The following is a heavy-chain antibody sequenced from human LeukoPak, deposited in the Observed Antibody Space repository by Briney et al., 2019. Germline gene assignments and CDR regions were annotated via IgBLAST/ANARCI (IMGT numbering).Heavy chain of an antibody. Sequence: GGSLRLSCAASGFTFSSYAMSWVRQAPGKGPEWVSGISNSGDRTFYADSVKGRFTISKDNAKNTVYLQMNSLRAEDTAVYYCVSFYETYWGRGTLVTVSS. CDR1: GFTFSSYA. J-gene: IGHJ4*02. CDR2: ISNSGDRT. CDR3: VSFYETY. V-gene: IGHV3-23*01. D-gene: IGHD2/OR15-2a*01.